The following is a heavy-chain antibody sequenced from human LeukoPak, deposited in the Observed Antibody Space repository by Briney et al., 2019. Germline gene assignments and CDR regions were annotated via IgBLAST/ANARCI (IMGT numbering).Heavy chain of an antibody. V-gene: IGHV4-59*08. J-gene: IGHJ6*02. CDR2: IYDSGST. D-gene: IGHD2-15*01. CDR3: ARARGYCSGGSCYPQVHYYYGMDV. Sequence: SETLSLTCTVSGGSISSHYWIWIRQPPGKGLEWVGSIYDSGSTKYNPSLKSRVTISGDTSKNQFSLKLSSVTAADTAVYYCARARGYCSGGSCYPQVHYYYGMDVWGQGTTVAVSS. CDR1: GGSISSHY.